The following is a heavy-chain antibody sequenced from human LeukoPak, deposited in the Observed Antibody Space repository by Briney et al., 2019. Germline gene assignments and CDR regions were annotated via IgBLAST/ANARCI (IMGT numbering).Heavy chain of an antibody. D-gene: IGHD3-10*02. CDR2: ISSSSTTI. J-gene: IGHJ4*02. Sequence: GGSLRLPCAASGFTFSRYNMNWVRQAPGKGLEWLSFISSSSTTIYHADSVKGRFTISRDNAKKSLYLQMNGLRDEDTAVYYCARDRLLSSGAPAMYYFDYWGQGTLVTVSS. V-gene: IGHV3-48*02. CDR1: GFTFSRYN. CDR3: ARDRLLSSGAPAMYYFDY.